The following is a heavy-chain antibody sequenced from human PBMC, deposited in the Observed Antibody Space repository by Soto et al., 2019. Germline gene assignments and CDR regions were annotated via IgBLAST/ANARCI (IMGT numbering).Heavy chain of an antibody. V-gene: IGHV3-15*01. CDR1: GFTFSNAW. J-gene: IGHJ4*02. CDR3: TTDSSLYYDFWSGYYTGTYFDY. CDR2: IKSKTDGGTT. D-gene: IGHD3-3*01. Sequence: GGSLRLSCAASGFTFSNAWMSWVRQAPGKGLEWVGRIKSKTDGGTTDYAAPVKGRFTILRDDSKNTLYLQMNSLKTEDTAVYYCTTDSSLYYDFWSGYYTGTYFDYWGQGTLVTVSS.